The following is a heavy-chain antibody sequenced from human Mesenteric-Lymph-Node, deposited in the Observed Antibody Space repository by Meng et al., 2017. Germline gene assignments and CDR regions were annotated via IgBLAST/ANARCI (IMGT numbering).Heavy chain of an antibody. Sequence: ASVKVSCKASGYTFTSYDINWVRQATGQGLEWMGWMNPNSGNTGYAQKFQGRVTMTRNTSISTAYMELSSLRSEDTAVYYCARGNPLWCGELFWRAYYYGMDVWGQGTTVTVSS. J-gene: IGHJ6*02. CDR2: MNPNSGNT. D-gene: IGHD3-10*01. CDR1: GYTFTSYD. CDR3: ARGNPLWCGELFWRAYYYGMDV. V-gene: IGHV1-8*01.